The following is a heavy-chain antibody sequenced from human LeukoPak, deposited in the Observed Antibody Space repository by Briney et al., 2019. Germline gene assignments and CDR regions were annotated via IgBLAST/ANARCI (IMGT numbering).Heavy chain of an antibody. Sequence: GGSLRLSCAASGFTVSSSHMNWVRQAPGKGLEWVSLIYGDGITYYTDSVKGRFTISRDNSKNTLYLQMNSLRDDDTATYYCVRDSTTFRFGYWGQGTLVTVSS. CDR1: GFTVSSSH. D-gene: IGHD4-11*01. CDR2: IYGDGIT. V-gene: IGHV3-66*01. J-gene: IGHJ4*02. CDR3: VRDSTTFRFGY.